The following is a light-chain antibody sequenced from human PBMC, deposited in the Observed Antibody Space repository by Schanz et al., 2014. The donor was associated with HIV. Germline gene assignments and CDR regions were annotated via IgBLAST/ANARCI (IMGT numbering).Light chain of an antibody. CDR1: QSIRSW. Sequence: DIQMTQSPSTLSASVGDRVTITCRASQSIRSWLAWYQQKPGRAPNLLIYQASTLETGVPSRFSASGSGTEFTLTISSLQPDDFATYYCQHYYSYPYTFGQGTEVEIK. CDR3: QHYYSYPYT. CDR2: QAS. J-gene: IGKJ2*01. V-gene: IGKV1-5*03.